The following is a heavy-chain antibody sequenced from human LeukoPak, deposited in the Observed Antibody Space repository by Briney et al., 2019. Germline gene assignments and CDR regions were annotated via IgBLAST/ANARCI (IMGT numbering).Heavy chain of an antibody. D-gene: IGHD2-8*01. Sequence: GGSLRLSCSASGFTFSSYAMHWVRQAPGKGLEYVSAISSNGGSTYYADSVKGRFTISRDNSKNTLYLQMNSLRAEDTAVYYCASGGMLPYYYYYGMDVWGQGTTVTVSS. V-gene: IGHV3-64*04. CDR2: ISSNGGST. J-gene: IGHJ6*02. CDR1: GFTFSSYA. CDR3: ASGGMLPYYYYYGMDV.